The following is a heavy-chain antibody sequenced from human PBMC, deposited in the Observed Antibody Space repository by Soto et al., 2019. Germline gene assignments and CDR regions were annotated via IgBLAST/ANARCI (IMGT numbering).Heavy chain of an antibody. CDR3: ARARTYRFDY. Sequence: QVQLVESGGGGVRLVGSLGLSFPPSGFTFSDYAFHWVRRAPGKGLEWVALISHEGSHEYYPDSVKGRFTISRDNSKNTLYLQMNSLRGDDTAVYYCARARTYRFDYWGQGTLVTVSS. CDR2: ISHEGSHE. V-gene: IGHV3-30-3*01. J-gene: IGHJ4*02. CDR1: GFTFSDYA.